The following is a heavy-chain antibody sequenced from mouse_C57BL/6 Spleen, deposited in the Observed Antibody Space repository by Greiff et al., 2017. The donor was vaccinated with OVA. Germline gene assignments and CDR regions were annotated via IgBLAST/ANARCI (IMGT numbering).Heavy chain of an antibody. V-gene: IGHV5-4*01. CDR2: ISDGGSYT. Sequence: EVKVEESGGGLVKPGGSLKLSCAASGFTFSSYAMSWVRQTPEKRLEWVATISDGGSYTYYPDNVKGRFTISRDNAKNNLYLQMSHLKSEDTAMYYCAREVYYGNYNFAYWGQGTLVTVSA. J-gene: IGHJ3*01. CDR3: AREVYYGNYNFAY. D-gene: IGHD2-1*01. CDR1: GFTFSSYA.